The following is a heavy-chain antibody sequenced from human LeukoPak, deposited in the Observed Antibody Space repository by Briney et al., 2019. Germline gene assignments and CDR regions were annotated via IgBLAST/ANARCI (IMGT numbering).Heavy chain of an antibody. J-gene: IGHJ4*02. CDR2: IDGSGGST. Sequence: GGFLRLSCVASGFTFSSYAMSWFRQAPGRGLEWVSAIDGSGGSTYYADSVKGRFTISRDNSKNTLYLQMHSLRAEDTAIYYCAKDRRLPWDYFDSWGQGTQVTVSS. V-gene: IGHV3-23*01. CDR3: AKDRRLPWDYFDS. CDR1: GFTFSSYA. D-gene: IGHD5-12*01.